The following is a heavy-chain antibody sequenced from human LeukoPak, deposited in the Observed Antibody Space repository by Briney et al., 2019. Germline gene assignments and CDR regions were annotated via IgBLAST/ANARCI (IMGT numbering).Heavy chain of an antibody. CDR3: ARTGADYDAFDI. CDR1: GGSISSGGYY. V-gene: IGHV4-31*03. Sequence: SETLSLTCTVSGGSISSGGYYWSWIRQHPGKGLEWIGYIYYSGSTYYNPSLKSRVTISVDTSKNQFSLKLSSVTAADTAVYYCARTGADYDAFDIWDQGTMVTVSS. D-gene: IGHD4-11*01. J-gene: IGHJ3*02. CDR2: IYYSGST.